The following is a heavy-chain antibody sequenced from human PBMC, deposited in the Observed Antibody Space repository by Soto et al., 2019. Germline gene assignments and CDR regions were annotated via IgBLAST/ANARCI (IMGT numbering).Heavy chain of an antibody. D-gene: IGHD4-17*01. V-gene: IGHV3-30*18. CDR2: ISYDGSNK. CDR3: AKDTYGGYFDY. Sequence: QVQLVESGGGVVQPGRSLRLSCAASGFTFGSYGMHWVRQAPGKGLEWVAVISYDGSNKYYADSVKGRFTISRDNSKNTLYLQMNSLRAEDTAVYYCAKDTYGGYFDYWGQGTLVTVSS. CDR1: GFTFGSYG. J-gene: IGHJ4*02.